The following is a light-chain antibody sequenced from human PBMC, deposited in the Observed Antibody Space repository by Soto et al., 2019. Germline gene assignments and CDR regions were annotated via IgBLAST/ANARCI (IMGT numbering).Light chain of an antibody. CDR3: SSYTSSNTLYV. CDR1: SSDVGGYNY. CDR2: DVS. Sequence: QSALTQPASVSGSPGQSSTISCTGTSSDVGGYNYVSWYQQHPGKAPKLMIYDVSNRPSGVSNRFSGSKSGNTASLSISGLQAEDEADYYCSSYTSSNTLYVFGTGTKVTVL. J-gene: IGLJ1*01. V-gene: IGLV2-14*03.